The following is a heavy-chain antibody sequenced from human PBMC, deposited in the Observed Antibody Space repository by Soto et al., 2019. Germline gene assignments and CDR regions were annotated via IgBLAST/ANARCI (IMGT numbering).Heavy chain of an antibody. CDR1: GGSISGYY. J-gene: IGHJ6*02. D-gene: IGHD2-21*02. CDR2: MYNTGST. CDR3: ARDLWGYCGTDCYPLDV. Sequence: SETLSLTCTVSGGSISGYYWSWIRQPPGKGLEWIGYMYNTGSTVYNPSFKSRVTISVDTSKSQFSLRLNSVTAADTAVYYCARDLWGYCGTDCYPLDVWGQGTTVTV. V-gene: IGHV4-59*01.